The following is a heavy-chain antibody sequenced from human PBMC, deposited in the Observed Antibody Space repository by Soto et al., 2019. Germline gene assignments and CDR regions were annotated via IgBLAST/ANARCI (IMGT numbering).Heavy chain of an antibody. CDR2: INPTGGST. Sequence: GASVKVSCKASGYTFTSYYMHWVRQAPGQGLEWMGIINPTGGSTSYAQKFQGRVTMTRDTSTSTVYMELSSLSSEDTAVYYCARGHARDGYNPHGHYYYGMDVWGQGTTVTVS. CDR1: GYTFTSYY. J-gene: IGHJ6*02. D-gene: IGHD5-12*01. CDR3: ARGHARDGYNPHGHYYYGMDV. V-gene: IGHV1-46*01.